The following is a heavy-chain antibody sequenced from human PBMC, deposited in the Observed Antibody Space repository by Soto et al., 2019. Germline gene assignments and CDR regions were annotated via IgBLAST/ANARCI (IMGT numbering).Heavy chain of an antibody. Sequence: EVQLVESGEGLVQPGGSLRLSCAASGFTFSSHAMHWVRQAPGKGLEYVSAVNSNGGSTYYADSVKGRFTISRDNSKNTVYLQMGSLRAEDMAVYYCARGWAQLEYWGQGTLVTVSS. CDR3: ARGWAQLEY. J-gene: IGHJ4*02. D-gene: IGHD3-16*01. CDR2: VNSNGGST. V-gene: IGHV3-64*02. CDR1: GFTFSSHA.